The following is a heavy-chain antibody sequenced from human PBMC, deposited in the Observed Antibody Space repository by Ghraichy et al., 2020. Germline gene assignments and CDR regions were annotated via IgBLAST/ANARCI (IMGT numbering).Heavy chain of an antibody. D-gene: IGHD2-2*02. CDR2: IYYSGST. CDR1: GGSISSSSYY. CDR3: ARTCWVVPAAIHPNWFDP. V-gene: IGHV4-39*01. J-gene: IGHJ5*02. Sequence: SETLSLTCTVSGGSISSSSYYWGWIRQPPGKGLEWIGSIYYSGSTYYNPSLKSRVTISVDTSKNQFSLKLSSVTAADTAVYYCARTCWVVPAAIHPNWFDPWGQGTLVTVSS.